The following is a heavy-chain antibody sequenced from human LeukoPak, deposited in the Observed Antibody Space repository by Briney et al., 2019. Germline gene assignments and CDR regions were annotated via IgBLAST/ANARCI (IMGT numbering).Heavy chain of an antibody. J-gene: IGHJ3*02. Sequence: SETLSLTCTVSGGSISTYYWSWIRQPARKRLEWIGRIYTSGTTNYNPSLKSRVTMSVDTSKNQFSLKLTSVTAADTAVYYCARDKNTYYYDSSPGDAFDIWGQGTMVTVSS. CDR1: GGSISTYY. CDR3: ARDKNTYYYDSSPGDAFDI. CDR2: IYTSGTT. D-gene: IGHD3-22*01. V-gene: IGHV4-4*07.